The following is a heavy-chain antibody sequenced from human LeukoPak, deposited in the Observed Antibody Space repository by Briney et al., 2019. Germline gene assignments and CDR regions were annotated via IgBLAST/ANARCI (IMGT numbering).Heavy chain of an antibody. CDR1: GDTFTSYY. CDR2: INPSGGST. V-gene: IGHV1-46*01. Sequence: ASVKVSCKASGDTFTSYYMHWVRQAPGQGLEWMGIINPSGGSTTYAQKFQGRVTMTRDTSTSTAYMEVSSLRSEDTAVYFCARGWPTGAFDIWGQGTIVTVSS. J-gene: IGHJ3*02. CDR3: ARGWPTGAFDI. D-gene: IGHD1-14*01.